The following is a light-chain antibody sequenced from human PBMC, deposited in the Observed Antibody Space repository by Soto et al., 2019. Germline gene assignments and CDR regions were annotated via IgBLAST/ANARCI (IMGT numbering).Light chain of an antibody. CDR2: LGS. CDR3: MQALQTPWT. V-gene: IGKV2-28*01. Sequence: DIVMTQSPLSLPVTPGEPASISCRSSQSLLHSNGYNYLDWYLQKPGQSPQLLIYLGSNRASGVTDRFSGSGSGTDFTLKISRVEAEDFGVYYCMQALQTPWTFGQGNKVEIK. CDR1: QSLLHSNGYNY. J-gene: IGKJ1*01.